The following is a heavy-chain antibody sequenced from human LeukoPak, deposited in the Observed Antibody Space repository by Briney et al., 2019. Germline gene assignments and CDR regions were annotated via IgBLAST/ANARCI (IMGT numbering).Heavy chain of an antibody. Sequence: GASVKVSCKASGYTFTSYGISWVRQAPGQGLEWMGWISAYNGNTNYAQKLQGRVTMTTDTSTSTAYMELRSLRSDDTAVYYCARAVEGSGGIVAQENNWFDPWGQGTLVTVSS. J-gene: IGHJ5*02. CDR3: ARAVEGSGGIVAQENNWFDP. V-gene: IGHV1-18*01. D-gene: IGHD1-26*01. CDR1: GYTFTSYG. CDR2: ISAYNGNT.